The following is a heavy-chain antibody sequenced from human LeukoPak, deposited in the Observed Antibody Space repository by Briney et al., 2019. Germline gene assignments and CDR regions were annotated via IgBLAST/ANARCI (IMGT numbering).Heavy chain of an antibody. V-gene: IGHV3-30*18. CDR2: ISYDGSHK. Sequence: GGSLRLSCAASGITFSNHGMHWVRQAPGKGLEWVAVISYDGSHKYYADSVKGRFTISRDTSKNTLYLQMNSLRAEDTAVYYCAKDGPGYSTYDLDYWGQGTLVIVPS. CDR1: GITFSNHG. J-gene: IGHJ4*02. CDR3: AKDGPGYSTYDLDY. D-gene: IGHD5-12*01.